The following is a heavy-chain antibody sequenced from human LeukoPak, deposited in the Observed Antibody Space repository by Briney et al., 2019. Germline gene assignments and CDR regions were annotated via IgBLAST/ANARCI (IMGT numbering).Heavy chain of an antibody. CDR3: ARDGPAPYCSSTSCYGKGSGYYYYGMDV. D-gene: IGHD2-2*01. CDR2: ISAYNGNT. J-gene: IGHJ6*02. V-gene: IGHV1-18*01. CDR1: GYTFTGYG. Sequence: GASVKVSCKASGYTFTGYGISWVRQAPGQGLEWMGWISAYNGNTNYAQKLQGRVTMTTDTSTSTAYMELRSLRSDDTAVYYCARDGPAPYCSSTSCYGKGSGYYYYGMDVWGQGTTVTVSS.